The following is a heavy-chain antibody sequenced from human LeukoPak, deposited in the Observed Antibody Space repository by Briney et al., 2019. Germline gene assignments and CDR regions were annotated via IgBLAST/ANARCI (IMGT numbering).Heavy chain of an antibody. Sequence: PSETLSLTCTVSGGSISSGDYYWSWISQPPGKGLEWIGYIYYSGSIYYNPSLKSRVTISVDTSKNQLSLKLTSVTAADTAVYYCARPYYYDSRIDPWGQGTLVTVSS. CDR2: IYYSGSI. J-gene: IGHJ5*02. CDR1: GGSISSGDYY. D-gene: IGHD3-22*01. CDR3: ARPYYYDSRIDP. V-gene: IGHV4-30-4*01.